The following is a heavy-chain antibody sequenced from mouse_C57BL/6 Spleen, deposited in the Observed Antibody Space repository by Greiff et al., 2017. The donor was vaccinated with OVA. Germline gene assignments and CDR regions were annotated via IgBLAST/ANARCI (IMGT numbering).Heavy chain of an antibody. J-gene: IGHJ4*01. CDR2: INPNNGGT. Sequence: VQLKQSGPELVKPGASVKIPCKASGYTFTDYNMDWVKQSHGKSLEWIGDINPNNGGTIYNQKFKGKATLTVDKSSSTAYMELRSLTSEDTAVYYCARSRTYYNYDGYAMDYWGQGTSVTVSS. V-gene: IGHV1-18*01. CDR1: GYTFTDYN. CDR3: ARSRTYYNYDGYAMDY. D-gene: IGHD2-4*01.